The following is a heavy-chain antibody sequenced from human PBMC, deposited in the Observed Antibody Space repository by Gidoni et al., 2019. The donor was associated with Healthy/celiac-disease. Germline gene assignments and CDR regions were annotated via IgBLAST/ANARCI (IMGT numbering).Heavy chain of an antibody. CDR2: IRGSGDST. CDR3: ANLRRNYGARGSD. CDR1: GFPFSSYA. Sequence: EVQLLETGGGLVQPGGSLRLSCAASGFPFSSYAMSWARQAPGKGLEWVSAIRGSGDSTYYADSVKGRFTSSRDNSKNTLYLQMNSLRAEDTAVYYCANLRRNYGARGSDWDQGTLVTVSS. D-gene: IGHD4-17*01. V-gene: IGHV3-23*01. J-gene: IGHJ4*02.